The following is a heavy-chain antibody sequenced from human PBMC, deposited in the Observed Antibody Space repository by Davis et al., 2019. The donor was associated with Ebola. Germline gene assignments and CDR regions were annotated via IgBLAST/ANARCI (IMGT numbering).Heavy chain of an antibody. D-gene: IGHD6-13*01. CDR1: GGSFSGYY. J-gene: IGHJ6*02. V-gene: IGHV4-34*01. CDR2: INHSGST. Sequence: PSETLSLTCAVYGGSFSGYYWSWIRQPPGKGLEWIGEINHSGSTNYNPSLKSRVTISVDTSKNQFSLKLSSVTAADTAVYYCARDSSSSFQRSRYYYYYGMDVWGQGTTVTVSS. CDR3: ARDSSSSFQRSRYYYYYGMDV.